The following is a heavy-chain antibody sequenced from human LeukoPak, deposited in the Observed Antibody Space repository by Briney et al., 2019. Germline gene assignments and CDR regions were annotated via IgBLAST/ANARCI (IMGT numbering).Heavy chain of an antibody. CDR1: GFTFSSYG. CDR3: AKDRGYSPCPYT. CDR2: IRYDGSNK. D-gene: IGHD5-18*01. Sequence: GGSLRLSXAAFGFTFSSYGMHWVRQAPGKGLEWVAFIRYDGSNKYYADSVKGRFTISRDNSKNTLYLQMNSLRAEDTAVYYCAKDRGYSPCPYTWGQGTLVTVSS. V-gene: IGHV3-30*02. J-gene: IGHJ5*02.